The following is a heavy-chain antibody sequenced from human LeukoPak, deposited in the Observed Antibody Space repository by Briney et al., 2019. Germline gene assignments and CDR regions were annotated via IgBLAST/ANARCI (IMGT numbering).Heavy chain of an antibody. CDR3: ARARSAYYYYYMDV. J-gene: IGHJ6*03. CDR1: GYTFTGYY. V-gene: IGHV1-2*02. Sequence: AASVKVSCKASGYTFTGYYMHWVRQAPGQGLEWMGWINPNSGGTNYAQKFQGRVTMTRDTSISTAYMELSRLRSDDTAVYYCARARSAYYYYYMDVWGKGTTVTVSS. D-gene: IGHD3-3*01. CDR2: INPNSGGT.